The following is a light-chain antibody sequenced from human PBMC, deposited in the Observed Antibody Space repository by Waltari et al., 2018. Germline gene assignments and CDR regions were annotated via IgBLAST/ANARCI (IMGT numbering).Light chain of an antibody. CDR1: NTNVGNHP. Sequence: QAGLTQPPSVSKGLRQTATLTCTRNNTNVGNHPAAWLQHHQGHPPKLLSYRDMNRPSGISERFSASRSGNTASLTITGLQPEDEADYYCSAWDISLNVHVFGTGTKVTVL. J-gene: IGLJ1*01. CDR2: RDM. V-gene: IGLV10-54*04. CDR3: SAWDISLNVHV.